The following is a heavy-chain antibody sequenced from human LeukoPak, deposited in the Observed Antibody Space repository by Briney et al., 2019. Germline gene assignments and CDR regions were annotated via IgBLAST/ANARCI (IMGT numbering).Heavy chain of an antibody. Sequence: SVKVSCKASGGTFSSYAISWVRQAPGQGLEWMGGIIPIFGTANYAQKFQGRVTITTDESTSTAYMELSSLRSEDTAVYYCARVNSIRTIFGVVIGWDYWGQGTLVTVSS. J-gene: IGHJ4*02. CDR3: ARVNSIRTIFGVVIGWDY. CDR2: IIPIFGTA. CDR1: GGTFSSYA. V-gene: IGHV1-69*05. D-gene: IGHD3-3*01.